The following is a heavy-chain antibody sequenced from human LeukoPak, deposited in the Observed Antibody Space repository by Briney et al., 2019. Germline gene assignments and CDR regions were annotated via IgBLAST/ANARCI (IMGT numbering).Heavy chain of an antibody. CDR1: GFTFSDAW. CDR3: TREGIGGGAFDI. D-gene: IGHD3-9*01. J-gene: IGHJ4*02. Sequence: GGSLRLSCAASGFTFSDAWMSWVRQAPGKGLEWVGRIKSKINGGTTDYPAPVKGRFTISRDDSKSTLFLQMNSLKTEDTAVYYCTREGIGGGAFDIWGQGTLVTVSS. V-gene: IGHV3-15*01. CDR2: IKSKINGGTT.